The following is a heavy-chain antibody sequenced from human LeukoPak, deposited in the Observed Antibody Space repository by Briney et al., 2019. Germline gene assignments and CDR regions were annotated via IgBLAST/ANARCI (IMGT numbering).Heavy chain of an antibody. Sequence: SETLSLTCAVSGGSINSHYLSWIRQPPGKGLEWIGDIYYTGRNNYNPSLKSRVTISLDTSKNHLSLNLTSVLAADTAIYYCVRRDPGWNYFDYWGQGILVTVSS. D-gene: IGHD6-19*01. J-gene: IGHJ4*02. V-gene: IGHV4-59*08. CDR3: VRRDPGWNYFDY. CDR2: IYYTGRN. CDR1: GGSINSHY.